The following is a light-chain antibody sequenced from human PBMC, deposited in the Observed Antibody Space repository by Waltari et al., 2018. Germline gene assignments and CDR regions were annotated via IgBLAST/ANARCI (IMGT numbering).Light chain of an antibody. CDR3: SSQSTKNGVI. V-gene: IGLV2-14*03. J-gene: IGLJ2*01. Sequence: QSALTQPASVSGSPGQSITISCTGSSSDVGGDDSVSWYADHPGQAPKVIIYDVNKRPSGLSPRVSGSTSGNTASLTISGLQAEDEATFYCSSQSTKNGVIFGGGTKVTVL. CDR2: DVN. CDR1: SSDVGGDDS.